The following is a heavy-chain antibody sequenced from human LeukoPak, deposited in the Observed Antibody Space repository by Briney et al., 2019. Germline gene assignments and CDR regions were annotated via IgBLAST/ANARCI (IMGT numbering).Heavy chain of an antibody. D-gene: IGHD4-11*01. V-gene: IGHV5-51*01. CDR3: ARQTTTVTTPPGRYYYYYYMDV. Sequence: GESLKISCKGSGYSFTSYWIGWVRQMPGKGLEWMGIIYPGDSDTRYSPSFQGQVTISADKSISTAYLQWSSLKASDTAMYYCARQTTTVTTPPGRYYYYYYMDVWGKGTTVTVSS. CDR1: GYSFTSYW. J-gene: IGHJ6*03. CDR2: IYPGDSDT.